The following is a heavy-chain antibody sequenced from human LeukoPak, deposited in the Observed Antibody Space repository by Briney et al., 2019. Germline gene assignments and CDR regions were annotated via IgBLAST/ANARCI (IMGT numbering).Heavy chain of an antibody. Sequence: SETLSLTCTVSGGSISSGGYYWSWIRQHPGKGLEWIGYIYYSGSTYYNPSLKSRVTISVDTSKNQFSLKLSSVTAADTAVYYCARALFPYYDSSRAWLDPWGQGTLVTVSS. J-gene: IGHJ5*02. CDR1: GGSISSGGYY. CDR2: IYYSGST. CDR3: ARALFPYYDSSRAWLDP. D-gene: IGHD3-22*01. V-gene: IGHV4-31*03.